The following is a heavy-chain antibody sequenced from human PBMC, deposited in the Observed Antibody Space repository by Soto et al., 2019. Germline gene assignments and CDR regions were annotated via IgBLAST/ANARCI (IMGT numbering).Heavy chain of an antibody. CDR3: ARDALRYFDWLPYYYYYMDV. J-gene: IGHJ6*03. CDR1: GFTFSSYG. Sequence: QVQLVESGGGVVQPGRSLRLSCAASGFTFSSYGMHWVRQAPGKGLEWVAVIWYDGSNQYYADSVKGRFTISRDNSKNTLYLQMNSLRAEDTAVYYCARDALRYFDWLPYYYYYMDVWGKGTTVTVSS. CDR2: IWYDGSNQ. V-gene: IGHV3-33*01. D-gene: IGHD3-9*01.